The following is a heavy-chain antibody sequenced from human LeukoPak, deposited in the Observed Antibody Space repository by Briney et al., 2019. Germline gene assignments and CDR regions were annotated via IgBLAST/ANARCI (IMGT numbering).Heavy chain of an antibody. D-gene: IGHD6-19*01. CDR1: GYTFTSCD. CDR2: MNPNSGNT. Sequence: VASVKVSCKASGYTFTSCDINRVRQATGQGLEWMGWMNPNSGNTGYGQSFRGRITMTRDISIGTAYMELSNLTSEDTAIYYCTRGSSGRRDNWGQGTLVTVSA. J-gene: IGHJ4*02. CDR3: TRGSSGRRDN. V-gene: IGHV1-8*01.